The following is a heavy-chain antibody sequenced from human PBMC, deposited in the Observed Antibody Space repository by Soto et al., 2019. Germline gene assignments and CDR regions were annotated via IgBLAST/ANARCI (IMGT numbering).Heavy chain of an antibody. D-gene: IGHD1-26*01. CDR1: GFTFSSYS. J-gene: IGHJ4*02. V-gene: IGHV3-21*01. CDR2: ISGTSSYI. Sequence: EVQLVESGGGLVQPGGSLRLSCAASGFTFSSYSINWVRQAPGKGLEWVSSISGTSSYIYYADSVEGRFTISRDNATNSLYLQLNSLRAEDTAVYYCARGVGYFEYWGQGNLVTVS. CDR3: ARGVGYFEY.